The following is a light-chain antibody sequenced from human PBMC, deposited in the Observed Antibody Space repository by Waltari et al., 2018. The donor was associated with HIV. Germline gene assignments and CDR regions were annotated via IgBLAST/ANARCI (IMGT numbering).Light chain of an antibody. J-gene: IGLJ3*02. CDR3: CSYAGSYTRV. CDR2: DVS. Sequence: QSALTQPRSVSGSPGQSVNVSCTGTSSDLGRYDYVSWYQQHPGKALKLMIYDVSKRPSGVPDRFSGSKSGNTAALTSSGLQAEDEADYYCCSYAGSYTRVFGGGTKLTVL. V-gene: IGLV2-11*01. CDR1: SSDLGRYDY.